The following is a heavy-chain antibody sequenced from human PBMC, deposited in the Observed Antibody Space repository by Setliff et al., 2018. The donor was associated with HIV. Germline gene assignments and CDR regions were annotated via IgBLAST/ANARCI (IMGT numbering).Heavy chain of an antibody. Sequence: GGSLRLSCAASGFTFSNYWMDWVRQVPGKGLEWVATMKKDGSEIYYVDSVKGRFTISRDNARTSVYLEMRSLRVEDTAVYLCANLWEMGAWGQGTLVTVSS. J-gene: IGHJ5*02. CDR3: ANLWEMGA. CDR2: MKKDGSEI. CDR1: GFTFSNYW. D-gene: IGHD1-26*01. V-gene: IGHV3-7*01.